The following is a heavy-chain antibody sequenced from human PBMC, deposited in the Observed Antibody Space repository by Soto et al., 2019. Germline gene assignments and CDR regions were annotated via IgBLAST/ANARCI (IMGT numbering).Heavy chain of an antibody. CDR2: ISGSGGST. V-gene: IGHV3-23*01. CDR3: AGAVGAARHWNYYYMDV. CDR1: GFTFSSYA. J-gene: IGHJ6*03. Sequence: EVQLLESGGGLVQPGGSLRLSCAASGFTFSSYAMSWVRQAPGKGLEWVSAISGSGGSTYYADSVKGRFTISRDNSKNTLYLQMNSLRAEDTAVYYCAGAVGAARHWNYYYMDVWGKGTTVTVSS. D-gene: IGHD6-6*01.